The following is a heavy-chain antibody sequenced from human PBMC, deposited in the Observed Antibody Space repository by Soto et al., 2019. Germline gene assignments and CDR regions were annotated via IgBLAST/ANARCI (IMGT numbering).Heavy chain of an antibody. CDR2: IRGDGTGT. Sequence: EVQLLESGGGLVHPGGSLRLSCAGSGFTFSIYAMSWVRQPPGKGLEWVLTIRGDGTGTTYAAFVSGRFTISRDNSGNTLCVQRYRLSAADSGIYYGVEDAPVGGWLSDYWGRGTLVTVS. CDR1: GFTFSIYA. V-gene: IGHV3-23*01. CDR3: VEDAPVGGWLSDY. D-gene: IGHD2-15*01. J-gene: IGHJ4*02.